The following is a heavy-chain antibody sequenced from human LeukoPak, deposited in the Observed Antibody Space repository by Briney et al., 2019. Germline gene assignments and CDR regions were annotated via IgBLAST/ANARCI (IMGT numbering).Heavy chain of an antibody. V-gene: IGHV3-7*01. CDR2: IDQDGSEK. CDR3: ARIKGGTSATISY. Sequence: PGGSLRLSCAVSGFTFSGYWMSWVRQARGKGLEWVANIDQDGSEKYYVDSVKGRFTISKDNAKNSLFLQMNSLRDEDTAVYYCARIKGGTSATISYWGQGTLVTVS. D-gene: IGHD1-26*01. J-gene: IGHJ4*02. CDR1: GFTFSGYW.